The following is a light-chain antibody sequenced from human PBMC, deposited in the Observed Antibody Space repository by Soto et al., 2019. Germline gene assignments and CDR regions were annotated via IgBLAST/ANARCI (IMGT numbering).Light chain of an antibody. J-gene: IGKJ5*01. CDR3: QQYGSSIT. CDR2: DAS. Sequence: PGERATLDCRASESVSNFLAWYQHKPGQAPRLLIYDASNRATGIPARFSGSGSGTDFTLTISSLEPEDFAVYYCQQYGSSITFGQGTRLEIK. CDR1: ESVSNF. V-gene: IGKV3-11*01.